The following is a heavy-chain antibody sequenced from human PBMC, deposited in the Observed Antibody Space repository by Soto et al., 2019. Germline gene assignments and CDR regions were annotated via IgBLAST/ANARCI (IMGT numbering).Heavy chain of an antibody. CDR3: ARVGQRRITIFGVPGFGMDV. CDR2: ISSSSSTI. V-gene: IGHV3-48*02. CDR1: GFTFSSYS. Sequence: GGSLRLSCAASGFTFSSYSMNWVRQAPGKGLEWVSYISSSSSTIYYADSVKGRFTISRDNAKNSLYLQMNSLRDEDTAVYYCARVGQRRITIFGVPGFGMDVWGQGTTVTVSS. J-gene: IGHJ6*02. D-gene: IGHD3-3*01.